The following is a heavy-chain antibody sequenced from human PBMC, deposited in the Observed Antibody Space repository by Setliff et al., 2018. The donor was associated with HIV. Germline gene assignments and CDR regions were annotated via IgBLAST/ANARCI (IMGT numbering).Heavy chain of an antibody. D-gene: IGHD3-10*01. J-gene: IGHJ6*03. CDR2: ISSSSSYI. Sequence: PGGSLRLSCAASGFTFSSYSMNWVRQAPGKGLEWVSSISSSSSYIYYADSVKGRFTISRDNAKNSLYLQMNSLRAEDTAVYYCARYGSGSYYMVYYYYMDVWGKGTTVTVSS. CDR1: GFTFSSYS. CDR3: ARYGSGSYYMVYYYYMDV. V-gene: IGHV3-21*01.